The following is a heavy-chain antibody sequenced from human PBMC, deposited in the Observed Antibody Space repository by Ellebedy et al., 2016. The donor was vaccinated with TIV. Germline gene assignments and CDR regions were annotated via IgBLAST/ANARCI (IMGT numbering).Heavy chain of an antibody. CDR3: ARVPKGSGSYYRWFDP. V-gene: IGHV1-8*01. CDR1: GYTFTSYD. J-gene: IGHJ5*02. Sequence: ASVKVSXXASGYTFTSYDINWVRQATGQGLEWMGWMNPNSGNTGYAQKFQGRVTMTRNTSISTAYMELSSLRSEDTAVYYCARVPKGSGSYYRWFDPWGKGILVTVSS. CDR2: MNPNSGNT. D-gene: IGHD3-10*01.